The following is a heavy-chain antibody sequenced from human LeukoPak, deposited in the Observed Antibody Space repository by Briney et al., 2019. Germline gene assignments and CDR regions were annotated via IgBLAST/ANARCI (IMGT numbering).Heavy chain of an antibody. Sequence: GGSLRLSCAASGFTFDVYAMPWVRHAPGKGLEWVSGISWNSGSIGYADSVKGRFTISRDNAKNSLYLQMNSLGAEDTALYSCAKGIVATTYHPYFDDWGQGTLVTVSS. CDR2: ISWNSGSI. J-gene: IGHJ4*02. CDR3: AKGIVATTYHPYFDD. D-gene: IGHD5-12*01. CDR1: GFTFDVYA. V-gene: IGHV3-9*01.